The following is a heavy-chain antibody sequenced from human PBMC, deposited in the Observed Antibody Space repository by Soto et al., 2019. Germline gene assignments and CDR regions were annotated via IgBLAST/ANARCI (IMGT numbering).Heavy chain of an antibody. CDR2: INHSGST. Sequence: PSETLSVICAFYVGSFSGYYWSWIRQPPGKGLELIGEINHSGSTNYNPSLKSRVTISVDTSKNQFSLKLSYVTAADTAVYYCARGFRFGYSNSAVCGMDVWGPGTTVTVSS. J-gene: IGHJ6*02. D-gene: IGHD6-13*01. CDR3: ARGFRFGYSNSAVCGMDV. CDR1: VGSFSGYY. V-gene: IGHV4-34*01.